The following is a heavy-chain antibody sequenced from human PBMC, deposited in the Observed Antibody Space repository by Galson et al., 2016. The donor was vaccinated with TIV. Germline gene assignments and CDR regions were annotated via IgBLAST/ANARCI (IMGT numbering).Heavy chain of an antibody. CDR3: AKDSYSFIVGYFDY. J-gene: IGHJ4*02. V-gene: IGHV3-23*01. Sequence: SLRLSCAASGFTFSSHAMNWVRQAPGKGLEWVSVISGSGDSTKYADSVKGRFTISRDSSKNTLYLQMNSLRAEDTAVNYCAKDSYSFIVGYFDYWGQGTLVTVSS. D-gene: IGHD3-16*02. CDR2: ISGSGDST. CDR1: GFTFSSHA.